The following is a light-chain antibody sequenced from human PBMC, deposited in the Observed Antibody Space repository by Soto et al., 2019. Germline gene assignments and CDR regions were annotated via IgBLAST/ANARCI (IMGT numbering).Light chain of an antibody. CDR3: QQYNNWPPIT. CDR1: QSVSSK. V-gene: IGKV3-15*01. J-gene: IGKJ5*01. CDR2: GAS. Sequence: IVMTQSPATLSVSPGERATLSCRASQSVSSKLAWYQQKPGQAHRLLIYGASTRATGIPARFSGSGSGTEFTLTISSQQSEDFAVYYCQQYNNWPPITFGQGTRLEIK.